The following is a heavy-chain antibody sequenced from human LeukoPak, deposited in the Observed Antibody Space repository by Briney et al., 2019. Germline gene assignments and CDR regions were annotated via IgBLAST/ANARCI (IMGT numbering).Heavy chain of an antibody. CDR1: GFTFSSYS. CDR2: ISSSSSYI. D-gene: IGHD3-10*01. CDR3: ARAGHYGSGSYYSDAFDI. V-gene: IGHV3-21*01. Sequence: GGSLRLSCAASGFTFSSYSMNWVRQAPGQGLEWVSSISSSSSYIYYADSVKGRFTISRDNAKNSLYLQMNSLRAEDTAVYYCARAGHYGSGSYYSDAFDIWGQGTMVTVSS. J-gene: IGHJ3*02.